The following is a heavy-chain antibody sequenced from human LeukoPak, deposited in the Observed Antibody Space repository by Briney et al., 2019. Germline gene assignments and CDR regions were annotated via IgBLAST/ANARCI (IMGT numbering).Heavy chain of an antibody. CDR3: ARRGRPRTMLRGVKSGWFDP. J-gene: IGHJ5*02. Sequence: SETLSLTCTVSGGSISSSSYYWGWIRQPPGKGLEWIGEINHSGSTNYNPSLKSRVTISVDTSKNQFSLKLSSVTAADTAVYYCARRGRPRTMLRGVKSGWFDPWGQGTLVTVSS. D-gene: IGHD3-10*01. V-gene: IGHV4-39*07. CDR1: GGSISSSSYY. CDR2: INHSGST.